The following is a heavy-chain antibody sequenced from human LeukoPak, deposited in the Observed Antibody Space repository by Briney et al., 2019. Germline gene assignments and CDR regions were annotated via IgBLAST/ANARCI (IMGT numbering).Heavy chain of an antibody. CDR2: ISGSGGST. D-gene: IGHD6-13*01. Sequence: PGGSLRLSCAASGFTFSSYAMSWVRQAPGKGLEWVSAISGSGGSTYYADSVKGRFTISRDNSKNTLHLQMNSLRAEDTAVYYCAKDPYSSSWTHYFDYWGQGTLVTVSS. J-gene: IGHJ4*02. V-gene: IGHV3-23*01. CDR3: AKDPYSSSWTHYFDY. CDR1: GFTFSSYA.